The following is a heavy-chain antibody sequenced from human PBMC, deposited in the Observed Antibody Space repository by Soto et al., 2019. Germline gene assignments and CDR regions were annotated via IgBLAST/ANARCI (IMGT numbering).Heavy chain of an antibody. D-gene: IGHD3-10*01. V-gene: IGHV3-30*18. CDR2: ISYDGSNK. J-gene: IGHJ6*02. Sequence: GGSLRLSCAASGFTFSSYGMHWVRQAPGKGLEWVAVISYDGSNKYYADSVKGRFTISRDNSKNTLYLQMNSLRAEDTAVYYCAKEFLGAARGGMDVWGQGTTVTVSS. CDR3: AKEFLGAARGGMDV. CDR1: GFTFSSYG.